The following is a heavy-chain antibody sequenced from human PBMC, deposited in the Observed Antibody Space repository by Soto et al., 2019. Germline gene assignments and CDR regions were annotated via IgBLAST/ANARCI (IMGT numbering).Heavy chain of an antibody. V-gene: IGHV4-59*02. J-gene: IGHJ6*02. Sequence: SETLSLTCSVFGDSVNSYYWSWIRQSQGRGLEWIGHIFNSGTIHYNPSLKSRVTMSVDSSKNQVSLNMNSVTVADTAIYYCGRDLLATASARWYFYYGLDVWGQGTAVTVSS. CDR3: GRDLLATASARWYFYYGLDV. CDR1: GDSVNSYY. CDR2: IFNSGTI. D-gene: IGHD3-3*02.